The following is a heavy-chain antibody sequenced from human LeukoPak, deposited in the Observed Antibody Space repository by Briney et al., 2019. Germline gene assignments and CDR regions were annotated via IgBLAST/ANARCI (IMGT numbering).Heavy chain of an antibody. V-gene: IGHV3-30*18. CDR3: AKDALLWFGELLSLSNWFDP. D-gene: IGHD3-10*01. CDR2: ISYDGSNK. CDR1: GFTFSSYG. Sequence: GGSLRLSCAASGFTFSSYGMHWVRQAPGKGLEWVAVISYDGSNKYYADSVKGRFTISRDNSKNMLYLQMNSLRAEDTAVYYCAKDALLWFGELLSLSNWFDPWGQGTLVTVSS. J-gene: IGHJ5*02.